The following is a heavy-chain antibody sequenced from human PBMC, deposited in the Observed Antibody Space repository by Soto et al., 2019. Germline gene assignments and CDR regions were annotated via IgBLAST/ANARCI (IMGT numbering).Heavy chain of an antibody. J-gene: IGHJ5*02. V-gene: IGHV4-38-2*02. CDR3: ARDNLVATREWFDP. Sequence: SETLSLTCAVSCYSISSGYYWGWIRQPPGKGLEWIGSIYHSGSTYYNPSLKSRVTISVDTSKNQFSLKLSSVTAADTAVYYCARDNLVATREWFDPWGQGTLVTVSS. CDR2: IYHSGST. CDR1: CYSISSGYY. D-gene: IGHD5-12*01.